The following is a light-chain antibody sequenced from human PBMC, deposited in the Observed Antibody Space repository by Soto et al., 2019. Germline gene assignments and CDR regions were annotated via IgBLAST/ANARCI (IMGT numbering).Light chain of an antibody. J-gene: IGKJ4*01. CDR1: ENITTY. V-gene: IGKV1-39*01. CDR2: AAS. CDR3: QQSYYTLLT. Sequence: VQMTQSPSSLSASVGGRVTITCRASENITTYLNWYQQKPGKAPKLLIYAASTLHSGVPSRFSGTGSGTDFTLTITSLQPEDFATYYCQQSYYTLLTFGGGTKVAIK.